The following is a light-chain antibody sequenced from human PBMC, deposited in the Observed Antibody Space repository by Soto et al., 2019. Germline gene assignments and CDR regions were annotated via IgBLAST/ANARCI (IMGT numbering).Light chain of an antibody. J-gene: IGLJ1*01. V-gene: IGLV2-14*03. CDR2: DVS. CDR3: SSYTSSSTPLYV. CDR1: SSEVGGNNY. Sequence: QSVLTQPASVSGSPGQSITISCTGTSSEVGGNNYVSWYQQHPGKAPKLMIYDVSNRPSGVSNRFFGSKSGNTASLTISGLQAEDEADYYCSSYTSSSTPLYVFGTGTKVTVL.